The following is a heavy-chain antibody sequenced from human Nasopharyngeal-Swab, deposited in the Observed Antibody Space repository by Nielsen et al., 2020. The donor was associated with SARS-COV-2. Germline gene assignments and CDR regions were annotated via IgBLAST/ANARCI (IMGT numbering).Heavy chain of an antibody. J-gene: IGHJ3*02. CDR2: INHSGST. CDR3: ARDGGLGYSGYDTLDAFDI. Sequence: RQAPGKGLEWIGEINHSGSTNYNPSLKSRVTISVDTSKNQFSLKLSSVTAEDTAVYYCARDGGLGYSGYDTLDAFDIWGQGTMVTVSS. D-gene: IGHD5-12*01. V-gene: IGHV4-34*01.